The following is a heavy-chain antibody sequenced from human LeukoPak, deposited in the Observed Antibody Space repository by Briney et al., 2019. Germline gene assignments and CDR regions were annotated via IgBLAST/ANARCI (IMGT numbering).Heavy chain of an antibody. D-gene: IGHD2-2*01. CDR2: INASGSI. CDR3: AGGLSGYCPTTTCSF. CDR1: GGSISSGTYC. J-gene: IGHJ6*04. V-gene: IGHV4-61*02. Sequence: SETLSLTCTVSGGSISSGTYCWSWIRQPAGKGLEWIGRINASGSINYNPSLKSRVTISVDTSKRQFSLNLTSVTAADTAVYYCAGGLSGYCPTTTCSFWGEGTSVTVSS.